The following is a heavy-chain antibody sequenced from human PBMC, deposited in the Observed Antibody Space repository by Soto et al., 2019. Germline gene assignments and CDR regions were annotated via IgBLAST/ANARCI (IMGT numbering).Heavy chain of an antibody. D-gene: IGHD6-6*01. J-gene: IGHJ4*02. CDR1: GESISSGGYY. V-gene: IGHV4-31*03. Sequence: QVQLQESGPGLVKASQTLSRICSVSGESISSGGYYWSWIRHHPGKGLEWIGYIYDSESAYYNPSLKSRVTSSMDTSKNHFAMKLSSVTAADTAVYYCARASSSSSAADYWGQGTLITVSS. CDR2: IYDSESA. CDR3: ARASSSSSAADY.